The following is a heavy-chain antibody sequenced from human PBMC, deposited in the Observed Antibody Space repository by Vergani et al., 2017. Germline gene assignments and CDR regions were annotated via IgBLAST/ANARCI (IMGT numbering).Heavy chain of an antibody. CDR1: GFNVGHYW. V-gene: IGHV3-7*01. CDR3: AREFVPRCCILGVPDC. Sequence: EVQLVESGGDFVQPGGSLTLSCAASGFNVGHYWMSWVRQAPGKGLEWVANIKEDGTEKYYLDTVKGRFTISRDIAENSIYLEMNSLRVEDTAVYYCAREFVPRCCILGVPDCWGQGTQVTVCS. CDR2: IKEDGTEK. D-gene: IGHD1-26*01. J-gene: IGHJ4*02.